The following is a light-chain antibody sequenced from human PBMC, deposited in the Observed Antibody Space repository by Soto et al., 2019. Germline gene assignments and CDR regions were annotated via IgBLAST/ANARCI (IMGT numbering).Light chain of an antibody. V-gene: IGKV3-20*01. CDR1: QSVSSSY. Sequence: EIVLTQSPGTLSLSPGERATLSCRASQSVSSSYLAWYQQKPGQAPRLLIHGASSRATGIPDRFSGSGSGTDFTLTISRLEPEDFAVYYCQQYGSSIFTFGPGTKVGIK. J-gene: IGKJ3*01. CDR2: GAS. CDR3: QQYGSSIFT.